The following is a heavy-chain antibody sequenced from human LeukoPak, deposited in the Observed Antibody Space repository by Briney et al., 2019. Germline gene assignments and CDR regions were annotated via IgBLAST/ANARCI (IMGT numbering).Heavy chain of an antibody. CDR1: GFTFNSYS. CDR2: ITYDGRNK. Sequence: GGSLRLSCAASGFTFNSYSMHWVRQAPGKGLEWVAIITYDGRNKYYADSVKGRFTISRDNSRSTLYLQMNSLTAEDTAVYYCARRSQGIVVVPAALDYWGQGTPVTVSS. D-gene: IGHD2-2*01. CDR3: ARRSQGIVVVPAALDY. V-gene: IGHV3-30*04. J-gene: IGHJ4*02.